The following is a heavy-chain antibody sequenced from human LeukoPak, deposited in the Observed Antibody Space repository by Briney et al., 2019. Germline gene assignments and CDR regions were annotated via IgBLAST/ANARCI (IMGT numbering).Heavy chain of an antibody. D-gene: IGHD3-3*01. CDR3: TTGGGLYYDFWSGYQHIDY. Sequence: PGGSLRLSCAASGFIFSNAWMTWVRQAPGKGLEWVGRIKSNTDGGTTDYAAPVKGRFTISRDDSKNTLYLQMNSLKTEDTAVHYCTTGGGLYYDFWSGYQHIDYWGQGTLVTVSS. CDR1: GFIFSNAW. CDR2: IKSNTDGGTT. V-gene: IGHV3-15*01. J-gene: IGHJ4*02.